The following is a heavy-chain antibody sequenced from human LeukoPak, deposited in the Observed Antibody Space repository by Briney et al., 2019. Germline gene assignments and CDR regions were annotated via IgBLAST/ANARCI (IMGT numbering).Heavy chain of an antibody. CDR2: IYYSGST. CDR3: ARSITMVRGVWDFDY. D-gene: IGHD3-10*01. CDR1: GGSISSYY. J-gene: IGHJ4*02. V-gene: IGHV4-59*01. Sequence: SETLSLTCTVSGGSISSYYWSWIRQPPGKGLEWIGYIYYSGSTNYNPSLKSRVTISVETSKNHFSLKLSSVTAADTAVYYCARSITMVRGVWDFDYWGQGTLVTVSS.